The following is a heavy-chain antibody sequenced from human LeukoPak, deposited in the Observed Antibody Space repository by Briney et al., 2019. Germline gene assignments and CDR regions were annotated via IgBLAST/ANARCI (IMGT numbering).Heavy chain of an antibody. D-gene: IGHD3-10*01. Sequence: SVKVSCKASGGTFSSYAISWVRQAPGQGLEWMGRIIPILGIANYAQKFQGRVTITADKSTSTAYMELSSLRSEDTAVYYCAREGAPWFGELNYCYYYGMDVWGQGTTVTVSS. CDR3: AREGAPWFGELNYCYYYGMDV. CDR2: IIPILGIA. CDR1: GGTFSSYA. J-gene: IGHJ6*02. V-gene: IGHV1-69*04.